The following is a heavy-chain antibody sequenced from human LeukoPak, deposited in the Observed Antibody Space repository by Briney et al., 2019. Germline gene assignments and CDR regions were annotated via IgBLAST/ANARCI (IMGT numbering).Heavy chain of an antibody. D-gene: IGHD6-6*01. CDR1: GFTFSNAW. Sequence: GGSLRLSCAASGFTFSNAWMSWVRQAPGKGLEWVANIKQDGSEEYYVDSVKGRFTISRDNAKNSLYLQMNSLRAEDTAVYYCARGLGSRSGAGDYWGQGTPVTVSS. CDR3: ARGLGSRSGAGDY. CDR2: IKQDGSEE. J-gene: IGHJ4*02. V-gene: IGHV3-7*01.